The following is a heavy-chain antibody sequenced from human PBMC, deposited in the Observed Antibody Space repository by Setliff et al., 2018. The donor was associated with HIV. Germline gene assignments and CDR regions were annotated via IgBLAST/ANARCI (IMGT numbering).Heavy chain of an antibody. CDR1: GGSISSHY. CDR3: ARSGSSWNYYYYYMDV. V-gene: IGHV4-59*11. Sequence: SETLSLTCTVSGGSISSHYWSWIRQPPGKGLEWIGYIYYSGSTNYNPSLKSRVTISVDTSKNQFSLKLSSVTAADTAVYYCARSGSSWNYYYYYMDVWGKGTTVTVSS. D-gene: IGHD6-13*01. CDR2: IYYSGST. J-gene: IGHJ6*03.